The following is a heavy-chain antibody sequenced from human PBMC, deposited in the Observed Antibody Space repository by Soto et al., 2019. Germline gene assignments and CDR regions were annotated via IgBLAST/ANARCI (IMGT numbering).Heavy chain of an antibody. V-gene: IGHV4-34*01. CDR3: ARGIRFVGYYFDY. D-gene: IGHD3-3*01. J-gene: IGHJ4*02. CDR2: INHSGST. Sequence: SETLSLTCAVYGGSFSGYYWSWIRQPPGKGLEWIGEINHSGSTNCNPSLKSRVTISVDTSKNQFSLKLSSVTAADTAVYYCARGIRFVGYYFDYWGQGTLVTVSS. CDR1: GGSFSGYY.